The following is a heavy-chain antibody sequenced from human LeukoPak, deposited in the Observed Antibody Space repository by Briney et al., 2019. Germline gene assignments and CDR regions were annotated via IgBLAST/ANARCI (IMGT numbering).Heavy chain of an antibody. CDR2: IWYDGGNK. V-gene: IGHV3-33*06. CDR1: GFTFIAYG. CDR3: AKGRVTYCVTTTCYGDFDF. Sequence: PGGSLRLSCAASGFTFIAYGMHWVRQAPGEGLEWVAIIWYDGGNKYYADSVKGRFTISIDDSKNTLHLQMNNLRAEDAAVYYCAKGRVTYCVTTTCYGDFDFWGQGTLVTVAS. J-gene: IGHJ4*02. D-gene: IGHD2-2*01.